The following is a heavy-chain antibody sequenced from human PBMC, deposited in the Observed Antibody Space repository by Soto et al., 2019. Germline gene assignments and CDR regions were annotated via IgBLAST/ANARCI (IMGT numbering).Heavy chain of an antibody. CDR3: AKDRVVYAIPIVSYYFDY. J-gene: IGHJ4*02. CDR1: GFTFSSYG. D-gene: IGHD2-8*02. Sequence: QVQLVESGGGVVQPGRSLRLSCAASGFTFSSYGMHWVRQATGKGLEWVAVISYDGSNKYYADAVKGRFTISRDNSKNTLYLQMNSLRAEDTAVYYCAKDRVVYAIPIVSYYFDYWGQGTLVTVSS. V-gene: IGHV3-30*18. CDR2: ISYDGSNK.